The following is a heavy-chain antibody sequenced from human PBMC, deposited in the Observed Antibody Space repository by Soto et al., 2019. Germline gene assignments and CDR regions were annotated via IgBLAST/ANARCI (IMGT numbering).Heavy chain of an antibody. Sequence: ASVKVSCKASGYTFTDYYMHWVRQAPGQGLEWMGWINPNSGATSYAQRFQGRVTMTRDTSISTAYMGLSRLTSDDTAVYYCAREGGDIVQMVYALPWYWGQGTLVTVSS. J-gene: IGHJ4*02. D-gene: IGHD2-8*01. CDR3: AREGGDIVQMVYALPWY. V-gene: IGHV1-2*02. CDR2: INPNSGAT. CDR1: GYTFTDYY.